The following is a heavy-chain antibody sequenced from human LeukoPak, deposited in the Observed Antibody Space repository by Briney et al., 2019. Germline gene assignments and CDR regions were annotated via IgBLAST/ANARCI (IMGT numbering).Heavy chain of an antibody. CDR2: IYYTGST. V-gene: IGHV4-59*01. J-gene: IGHJ3*02. Sequence: SETLSLTCTVSGDSFNSYYWSWIRQPPGKGLEWIGYIYYTGSTNYNPSLKSRVTISVDTSKNRFSLNLSSVTAADTALYYCARGRLWFVDIWGQGTMVTVSS. CDR3: ARGRLWFVDI. D-gene: IGHD5-18*01. CDR1: GDSFNSYY.